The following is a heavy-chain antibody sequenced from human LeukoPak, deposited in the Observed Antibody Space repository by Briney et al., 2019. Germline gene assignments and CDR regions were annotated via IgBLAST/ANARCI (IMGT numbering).Heavy chain of an antibody. D-gene: IGHD6-13*01. CDR3: ARDSSNWSFDY. J-gene: IGHJ4*02. CDR2: IGPSGGST. V-gene: IGHV1-46*01. Sequence: SVKVSCKASGYTFTSYHMHWVRQAPGQGLEWMGIIGPSGGSTSYTQKLQGRVTMTRDTSTSTVYMELTSLRSEDTAVYYCARDSSNWSFDYWGQGTLVTVSS. CDR1: GYTFTSYH.